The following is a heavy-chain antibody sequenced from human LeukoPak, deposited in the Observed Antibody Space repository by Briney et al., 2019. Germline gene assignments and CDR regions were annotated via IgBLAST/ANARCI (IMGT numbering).Heavy chain of an antibody. CDR3: ARDPYYYGSGSYPLY. V-gene: IGHV3-30*19. Sequence: GGSLRLSCAASGFTFSSYGMHWVRQAPGKGLEWVAVISYDGSNKYYADSVKGRFTISRDNSKNTLYLQMNSLRAEDTAVYYCARDPYYYGSGSYPLYWGQGTLVTVSS. CDR1: GFTFSSYG. CDR2: ISYDGSNK. J-gene: IGHJ4*02. D-gene: IGHD3-10*01.